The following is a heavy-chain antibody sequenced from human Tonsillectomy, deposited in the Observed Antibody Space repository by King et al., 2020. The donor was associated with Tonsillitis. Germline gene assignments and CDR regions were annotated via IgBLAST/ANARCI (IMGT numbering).Heavy chain of an antibody. CDR3: AREYSSGWDRSWYFDL. Sequence: QLQESGPGLVKPSETLSLTCTVSGGSISSYYWSWIRQPPGKGLEWIGYIYYSGSTNYNPSLKSRVTISVDTSKNQVSLQLTSVTAAGTAVYYCAREYSSGWDRSWYFDLWGRGTLVTVSS. CDR1: GGSISSYY. CDR2: IYYSGST. D-gene: IGHD6-19*01. J-gene: IGHJ2*01. V-gene: IGHV4-59*01.